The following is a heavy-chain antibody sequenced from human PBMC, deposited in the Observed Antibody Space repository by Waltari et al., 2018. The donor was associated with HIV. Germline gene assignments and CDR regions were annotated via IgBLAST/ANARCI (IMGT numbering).Heavy chain of an antibody. CDR2: ISSQSGAI. CDR1: GFTFHEHA. J-gene: IGHJ6*02. D-gene: IGHD4-17*01. V-gene: IGHV3-9*01. CDR3: AKGPDYGGYSYYSYGLDV. Sequence: EVQLVESGGGLVQSGRSLRLSCVASGFTFHEHAMHWVRQAPGKGREWVSGISSQSGAIAYVDAVKGRVTSTRDNAKNSLYLQMNSLRPEDTALYFCAKGPDYGGYSYYSYGLDVWGPGTTVTVS.